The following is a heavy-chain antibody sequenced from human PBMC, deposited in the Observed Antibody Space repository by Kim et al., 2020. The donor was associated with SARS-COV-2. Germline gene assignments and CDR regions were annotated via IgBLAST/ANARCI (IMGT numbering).Heavy chain of an antibody. J-gene: IGHJ4*02. D-gene: IGHD3-10*01. Sequence: GGSLRLSCAASGFTFSDYYMSWICQAPGKGLEWVSYISSSGSTIYYADSVKGRFTISRDNAKNSLYLQMNSLRAEDTAVYYCARDQPEFGELLYQAARDDYWGQGTLVTVSS. V-gene: IGHV3-11*04. CDR3: ARDQPEFGELLYQAARDDY. CDR2: ISSSGSTI. CDR1: GFTFSDYY.